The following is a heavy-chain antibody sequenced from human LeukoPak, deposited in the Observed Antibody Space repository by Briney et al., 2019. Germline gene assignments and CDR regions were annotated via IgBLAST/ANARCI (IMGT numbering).Heavy chain of an antibody. CDR2: INQDGSSK. D-gene: IGHD3-10*01. Sequence: GGSLRLSCAVSGFTFSSYWMGWVRQAPGKGLAWVANINQDGSSKYYEDSVKGRFTISRDNAENSLYLQMNSLRVEDTAVYYCAKVAKYYYGSETYYFFEHWGQGTPVTASS. J-gene: IGHJ4*02. V-gene: IGHV3-7*01. CDR3: AKVAKYYYGSETYYFFEH. CDR1: GFTFSSYW.